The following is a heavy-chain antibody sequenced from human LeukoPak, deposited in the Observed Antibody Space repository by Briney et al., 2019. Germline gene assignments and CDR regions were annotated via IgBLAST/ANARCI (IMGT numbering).Heavy chain of an antibody. Sequence: GGSLRLSCAASGFTFSSYWMSWVRQAPGKGLEWVANIKQDGSEKYYVDSVKGRFTISRDNAKNSLYLQMNSLRAEDTAVYYCARDSCNSATCPPEYFQHWGQGTLVTVSS. V-gene: IGHV3-7*01. CDR2: IKQDGSEK. CDR3: ARDSCNSATCPPEYFQH. J-gene: IGHJ1*01. CDR1: GFTFSSYW. D-gene: IGHD2-2*01.